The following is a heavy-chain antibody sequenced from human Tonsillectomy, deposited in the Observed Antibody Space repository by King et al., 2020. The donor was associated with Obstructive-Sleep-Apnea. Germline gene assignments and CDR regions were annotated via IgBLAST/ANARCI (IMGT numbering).Heavy chain of an antibody. CDR2: IDTNTGNP. CDR3: ARGRSWFDP. V-gene: IGHV7-4-1*02. J-gene: IGHJ5*02. CDR1: GYNLSTYV. Sequence: QLVQSGSGLRKPGASVKVSCKASGYNLSTYVMNWVRQAPGQGLEWMGWIDTNTGNPTYAQGFTRRFVFSLDTSVSTAYLQISSLRTEDTAVYYCARGRSWFDPWGQGTLVTASS.